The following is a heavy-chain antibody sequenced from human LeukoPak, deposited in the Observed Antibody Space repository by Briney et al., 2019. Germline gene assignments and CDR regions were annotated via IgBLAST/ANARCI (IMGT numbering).Heavy chain of an antibody. J-gene: IGHJ5*02. CDR2: IYPGDSDT. V-gene: IGHV5-51*01. Sequence: GESLKISCKGSGYSFTSYWIGWVRQMPGKGLEWMGIIYPGDSDTRYSPSFQGQVTISADKSISTAYLQWSSLKASDTAMYYCARLPYYYGSGSYYNLLLDPWGQGTLVTVSS. D-gene: IGHD3-10*01. CDR1: GYSFTSYW. CDR3: ARLPYYYGSGSYYNLLLDP.